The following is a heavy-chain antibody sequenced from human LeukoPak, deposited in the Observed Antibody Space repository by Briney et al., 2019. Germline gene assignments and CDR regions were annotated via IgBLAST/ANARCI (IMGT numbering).Heavy chain of an antibody. CDR1: GFTFSNYE. D-gene: IGHD3-22*01. V-gene: IGHV3-23*01. J-gene: IGHJ5*02. CDR2: ISGSGGST. CDR3: AKDPITYYYDSSGYYSSLPSGP. Sequence: GGSLRLSCAASGFTFSNYEMHWVRQAPGKGLEWVSAISGSGGSTYYADSVKGRFTISRDNSKNTLYLQMNSLRAEDTAVYYCAKDPITYYYDSSGYYSSLPSGPWGQGTLVTVSS.